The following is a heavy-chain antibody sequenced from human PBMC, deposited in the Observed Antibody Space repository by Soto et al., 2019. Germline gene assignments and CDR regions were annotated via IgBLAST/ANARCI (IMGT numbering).Heavy chain of an antibody. CDR3: ARDHMVRGIGRAFDI. D-gene: IGHD3-10*01. V-gene: IGHV3-21*01. Sequence: EVQLVESGGGLVKPGGSVRLSCAASGFTFSSYSMNWVRQAPGKGLEWVSSISSSSSYIYYADSVKGRFTISRDNAKNARDLQMNSQRAEDTAVYYCARDHMVRGIGRAFDIWGQGTMVTVSS. CDR1: GFTFSSYS. CDR2: ISSSSSYI. J-gene: IGHJ3*02.